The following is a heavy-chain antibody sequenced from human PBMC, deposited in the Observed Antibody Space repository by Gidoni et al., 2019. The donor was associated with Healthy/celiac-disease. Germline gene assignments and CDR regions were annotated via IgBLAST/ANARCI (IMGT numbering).Heavy chain of an antibody. CDR3: ASEIRQWLANWFDP. J-gene: IGHJ5*02. Sequence: QLQLQESGPGLVKPSETLSLTCTVPGGSISSSSYYWGWIRQPPGKGLEWIGSIYYSGSTYYNPSLKSRVTISVDTSKNQFSLKLSSVTAADTAVYYCASEIRQWLANWFDPWGQGTLVTVSS. V-gene: IGHV4-39*07. CDR1: GGSISSSSYY. CDR2: IYYSGST. D-gene: IGHD6-19*01.